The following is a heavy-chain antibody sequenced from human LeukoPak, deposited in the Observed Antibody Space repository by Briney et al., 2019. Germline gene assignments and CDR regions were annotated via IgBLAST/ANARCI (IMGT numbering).Heavy chain of an antibody. CDR1: GYTFTSYA. D-gene: IGHD2-15*01. CDR2: IRTSTGSP. Sequence: GASVKVSCKASGYTFTSYAINWVRQAPGQGLEYMGWIRTSTGSPTYAQGFTGRFVFSLDTSVNTAYLQISSLKAEDTVVYYCARDLDSAAFDIWGQGTMVTVSS. J-gene: IGHJ3*02. CDR3: ARDLDSAAFDI. V-gene: IGHV7-4-1*02.